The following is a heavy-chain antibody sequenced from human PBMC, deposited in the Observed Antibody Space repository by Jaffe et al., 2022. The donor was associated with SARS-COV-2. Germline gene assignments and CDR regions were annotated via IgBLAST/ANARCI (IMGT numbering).Heavy chain of an antibody. CDR3: ARENDFLTGYAFDI. D-gene: IGHD3-9*01. J-gene: IGHJ3*02. CDR2: INAGNGNT. Sequence: QVQLVQSGAEVRKPGASVKISCKASGFPFTTYAIQWVRQAPGQRLEWMGWINAGNGNTKYSQKFQGRVTITRDTSASTAYMELSSLRSEDTAVYYCARENDFLTGYAFDIWGQGTMVTVSS. V-gene: IGHV1-3*01. CDR1: GFPFTTYA.